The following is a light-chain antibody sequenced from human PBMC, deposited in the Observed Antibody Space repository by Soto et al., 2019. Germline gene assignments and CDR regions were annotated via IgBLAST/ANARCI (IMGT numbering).Light chain of an antibody. CDR3: QQSLT. Sequence: DIPMTQSPSTLSASVGDRVTITCRASQSLTRWLAWYQQKPGRAPQLLIYDASSLESGVPSRFSGSASATEFTLTISSLQPDDFATYYCQQSLTFGGGTKVEIK. J-gene: IGKJ4*01. CDR1: QSLTRW. V-gene: IGKV1-5*01. CDR2: DAS.